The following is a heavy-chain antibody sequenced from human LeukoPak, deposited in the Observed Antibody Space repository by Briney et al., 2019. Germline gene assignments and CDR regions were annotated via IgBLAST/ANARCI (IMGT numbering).Heavy chain of an antibody. CDR3: ARASGSSWYGYFDY. Sequence: SETLSLTCTVSGGSISSGGYYWSWIRQHPGKGLEWIGYIYYSGSTYYNPPLKSRVTISVDTSKNQFSLKLSSVTAADTAVYYCARASGSSWYGYFDYWGQGTLVTVSS. V-gene: IGHV4-31*03. CDR1: GGSISSGGYY. J-gene: IGHJ4*02. D-gene: IGHD6-13*01. CDR2: IYYSGST.